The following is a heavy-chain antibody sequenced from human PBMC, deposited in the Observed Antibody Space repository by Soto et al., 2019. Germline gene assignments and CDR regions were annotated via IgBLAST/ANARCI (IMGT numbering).Heavy chain of an antibody. J-gene: IGHJ4*02. Sequence: QVQLVTSGGGVVKPGRSLRLSCAASGFTFSSYGMHWVRQAPGKGLEWVAVIWYDGSNKYYADSVKGRFTISRDNSKNTLYLQMNSLRAEDTAVYYCARDRVLGGGQQLVRLAYWGQGTLVTVSS. V-gene: IGHV3-33*01. CDR2: IWYDGSNK. CDR3: ARDRVLGGGQQLVRLAY. CDR1: GFTFSSYG. D-gene: IGHD6-13*01.